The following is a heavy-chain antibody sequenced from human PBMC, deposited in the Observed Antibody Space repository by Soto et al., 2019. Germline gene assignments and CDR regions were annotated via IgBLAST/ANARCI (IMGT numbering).Heavy chain of an antibody. CDR1: GASINTYY. J-gene: IGHJ5*02. CDR3: ATLYERRGYYHKGWFGP. CDR2: ISYSGST. D-gene: IGHD3-22*01. Sequence: QVQLQESGPGLVKPSETLSLTCTVSGASINTYYWSWIRQPPGKGLEWIGYISYSGSTNYNPSLKSRVTISADTSNTQFSLKLSSVTAADTAVYYCATLYERRGYYHKGWFGPWGQGILVTVSS. V-gene: IGHV4-59*01.